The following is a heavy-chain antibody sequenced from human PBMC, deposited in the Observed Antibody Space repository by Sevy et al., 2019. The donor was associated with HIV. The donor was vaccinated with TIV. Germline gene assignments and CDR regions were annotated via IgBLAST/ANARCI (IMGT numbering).Heavy chain of an antibody. D-gene: IGHD2-2*01. Sequence: SETLSLTCAVYGGSFSGYFWNWIRQSPGKGLEWIGEINHSGTLKYNPSLKSRVTISVDASKNQLSLHLRSVTAADTAVYYCARGRKAYVVVVPSTVPFDYWGQGTLVTVSS. J-gene: IGHJ4*02. CDR3: ARGRKAYVVVVPSTVPFDY. V-gene: IGHV4-34*01. CDR1: GGSFSGYF. CDR2: INHSGTL.